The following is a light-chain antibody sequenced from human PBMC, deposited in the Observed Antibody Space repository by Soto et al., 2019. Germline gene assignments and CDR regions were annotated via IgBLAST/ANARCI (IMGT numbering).Light chain of an antibody. CDR1: QPIKTW. J-gene: IGKJ1*01. V-gene: IGKV1-12*01. CDR3: QQYNNWPWT. CDR2: TAS. Sequence: DIQLTQSPASVSAAVGDRINISCRASQPIKTWLAWYQQKPGKGPKLLIYTASTRATGIPARFSGSGSGTEFTLIISSLQSEDFAVYYCQQYNNWPWTFGQGTKVEIK.